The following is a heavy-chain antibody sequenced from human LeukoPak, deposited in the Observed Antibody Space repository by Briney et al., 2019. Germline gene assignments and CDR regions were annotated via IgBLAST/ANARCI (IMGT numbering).Heavy chain of an antibody. J-gene: IGHJ6*03. Sequence: PGESLKISCKGSGYTFTSYWIGWVRQMPGKGLEWMGIIYPGDSDTRYSPSFQGQVTISADKSISTAYLQWSSLKASDTAIYYCARRQRIASPENYSYFYYLDVWGKGTTVTVSS. V-gene: IGHV5-51*01. CDR3: ARRQRIASPENYSYFYYLDV. CDR2: IYPGDSDT. CDR1: GYTFTSYW. D-gene: IGHD6-13*01.